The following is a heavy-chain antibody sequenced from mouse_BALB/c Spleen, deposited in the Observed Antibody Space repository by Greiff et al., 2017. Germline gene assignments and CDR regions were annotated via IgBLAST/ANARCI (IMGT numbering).Heavy chain of an antibody. J-gene: IGHJ2*01. CDR3: ARGQKVITTVVAPFDY. D-gene: IGHD1-1*01. CDR1: GFTFSSYA. CDR2: ISSGGST. V-gene: IGHV5-6-5*01. Sequence: EVQLVESGGGLVKPGGSLKLSCAASGFTFSSYAMSWVRQTPEKRLEWVASISSGGSTYYPDSVKGRFTISRDNARNILYLQMSSLRSEDTAMYYCARGQKVITTVVAPFDYWGQGTTLTVSS.